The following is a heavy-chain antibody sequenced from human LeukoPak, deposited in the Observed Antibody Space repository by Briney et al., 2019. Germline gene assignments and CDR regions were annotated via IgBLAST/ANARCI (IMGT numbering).Heavy chain of an antibody. Sequence: GGSLRLSCAASGFTFSSYWMSWVRQAPGKGLECVSSITRSSSYIYYADSVKGRFTISRDNAKNSLYLQMNSLRAEDTAVYYCARQTIIYGDYSDYWGQGTLITVSS. CDR1: GFTFSSYW. D-gene: IGHD4/OR15-4a*01. CDR2: ITRSSSYI. CDR3: ARQTIIYGDYSDY. V-gene: IGHV3-21*01. J-gene: IGHJ4*02.